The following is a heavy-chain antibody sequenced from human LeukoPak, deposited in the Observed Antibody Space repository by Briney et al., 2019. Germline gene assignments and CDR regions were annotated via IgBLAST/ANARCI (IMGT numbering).Heavy chain of an antibody. CDR1: GDSFFSNSSG. CDR3: VRGGQGDGHSADEGFDI. D-gene: IGHD5-18*01. CDR2: TYYRSKWYN. J-gene: IGHJ3*02. Sequence: SQTLSLTCAISGDSFFSNSSGNWIRQSPSRGLEWLGRTYYRSKWYNDYGVSVKSRININPDTSKNHFSLQLSSVTPEDTAVYYCVRGGQGDGHSADEGFDIWGQGTMVTVS. V-gene: IGHV6-1*01.